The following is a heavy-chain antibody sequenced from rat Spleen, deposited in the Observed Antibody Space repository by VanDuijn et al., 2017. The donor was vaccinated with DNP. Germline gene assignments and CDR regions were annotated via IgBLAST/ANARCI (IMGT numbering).Heavy chain of an antibody. V-gene: IGHV3-1*01. Sequence: EVRLQESGPGLVQPSQSLSLTCSVPGYSITSNYWAWIRKFPGNKMEWIGYINYSGSTGYNPSLKSRISITRDTSKNQFFLQLNSVTTEDTATYYCARGVSSYYGYNSYWYFDFWGPGTMVTVSS. CDR3: ARGVSSYYGYNSYWYFDF. CDR2: INYSGST. D-gene: IGHD1-9*01. CDR1: GYSITSNY. J-gene: IGHJ1*01.